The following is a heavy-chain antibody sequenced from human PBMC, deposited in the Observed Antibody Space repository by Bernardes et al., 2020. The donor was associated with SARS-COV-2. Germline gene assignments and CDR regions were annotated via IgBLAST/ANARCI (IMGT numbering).Heavy chain of an antibody. CDR3: ARDMEKQWLSLDY. D-gene: IGHD6-19*01. Sequence: GGPLRFSCAASGFTFRSYGMHWVRQAPGKGLEWVAVIWYDGSNKNYADSVKGRFTISRDNSKNTLYLQMNSLRAEDTAVYYCARDMEKQWLSLDYWGQGTLVTVSS. V-gene: IGHV3-33*01. CDR1: GFTFRSYG. J-gene: IGHJ4*02. CDR2: IWYDGSNK.